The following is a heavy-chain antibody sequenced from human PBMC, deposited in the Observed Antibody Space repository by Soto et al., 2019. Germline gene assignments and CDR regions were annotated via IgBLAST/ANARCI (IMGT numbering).Heavy chain of an antibody. CDR2: IIPIFGTA. J-gene: IGHJ6*02. CDR1: GGTFSSYA. D-gene: IGHD2-2*01. Sequence: AAVKVSCKASGGTFSSYAISWVRQDPGQGLEWMGGIIPIFGTANYAQKFQGRVTITADESTSTAYMELSSLRSEDTAVYYCGRADCSITSCYYYYYYGMDVWGQGTTVTVSS. CDR3: GRADCSITSCYYYYYYGMDV. V-gene: IGHV1-69*13.